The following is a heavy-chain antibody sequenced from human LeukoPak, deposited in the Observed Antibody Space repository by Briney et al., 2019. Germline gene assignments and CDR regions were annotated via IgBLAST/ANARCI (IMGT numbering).Heavy chain of an antibody. V-gene: IGHV3-23*01. CDR1: GFTYSNYA. Sequence: PGGSLRLSCTASGFTYSNYAMNWVRQAPGKGLEWVSVISGSGRSTYYADSVKGRFTISRDNAKNSLYLQMNSLRAEDTALYFCASGIRERGFDYWGQGTLVTVSS. D-gene: IGHD1-1*01. CDR3: ASGIRERGFDY. J-gene: IGHJ4*02. CDR2: ISGSGRST.